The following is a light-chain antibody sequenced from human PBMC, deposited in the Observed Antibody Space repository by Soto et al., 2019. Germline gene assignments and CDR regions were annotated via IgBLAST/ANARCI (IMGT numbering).Light chain of an antibody. CDR2: DAS. J-gene: IGKJ1*01. V-gene: IGKV3-11*01. CDR1: QSVSSY. CDR3: QQRSNWLGT. Sequence: EIVLTQSPATLSLSPGERATLSCMASQSVSSYLAWYQQKPGQAPRLLIYDASNRATGIPPRFSGSGSGTDFTLTISRLEPEDFAVYYCQQRSNWLGTFGQGTKVEIK.